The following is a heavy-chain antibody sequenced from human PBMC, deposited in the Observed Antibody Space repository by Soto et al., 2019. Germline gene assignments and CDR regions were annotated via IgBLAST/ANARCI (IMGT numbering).Heavy chain of an antibody. V-gene: IGHV3-53*01. J-gene: IGHJ4*02. D-gene: IGHD1-26*01. CDR2: VYAGGET. Sequence: DVQLVESGGGLIQPGESLRLSCAASGFSVSDSYLSWVRQAPGKGLAWVSIVYAGGETYYADSQKGRFSISRDSSNNILYLQMNNVRAEDTAVYYCARGSISYGPGVNDYWGQGTLVTISS. CDR1: GFSVSDSY. CDR3: ARGSISYGPGVNDY.